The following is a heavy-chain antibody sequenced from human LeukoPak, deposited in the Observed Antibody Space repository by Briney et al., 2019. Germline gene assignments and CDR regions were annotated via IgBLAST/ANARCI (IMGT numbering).Heavy chain of an antibody. D-gene: IGHD5-18*01. Sequence: GRSLRLSCAASGFTFSSYGMHWVRQAPGKGLEWVAVISYDGSNKYYADSVKGRFTISRDNSKNTLYLQMNSLRAEDTAVYYCARGYGDNYGYSYNWFDPWGQGTLVTVSS. V-gene: IGHV3-30*03. J-gene: IGHJ5*02. CDR3: ARGYGDNYGYSYNWFDP. CDR2: ISYDGSNK. CDR1: GFTFSSYG.